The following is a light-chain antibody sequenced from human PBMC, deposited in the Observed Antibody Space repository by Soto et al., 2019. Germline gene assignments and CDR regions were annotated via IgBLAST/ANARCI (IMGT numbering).Light chain of an antibody. CDR2: GAS. Sequence: EIVLTQSPGTLSLSPGERATLSCRASQSVSSSYLAWYQQKPGQAPRLLIYGASSRATGIPDRFSGSGSGTDFTLTNSSLEPEDFAVYYCQQYGSSPPRTFGQGTKLEIK. J-gene: IGKJ1*01. CDR3: QQYGSSPPRT. V-gene: IGKV3-20*01. CDR1: QSVSSSY.